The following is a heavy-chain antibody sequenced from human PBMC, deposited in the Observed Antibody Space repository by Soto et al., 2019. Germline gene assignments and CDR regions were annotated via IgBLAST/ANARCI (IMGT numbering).Heavy chain of an antibody. J-gene: IGHJ6*02. V-gene: IGHV1-18*01. Sequence: QVQLVQSGTEVKEPGASVKVSCKASGYRFTSYGISWVRQAPGQGLEWMGWINVYNGNTDDAQKVQGRVSVTTDTSTSTAFMELRSLRSDATAIYYCARDPLVSWSTKYYGLVVWGQGTTVTVSS. CDR2: INVYNGNT. CDR1: GYRFTSYG. CDR3: ARDPLVSWSTKYYGLVV. D-gene: IGHD6-13*01.